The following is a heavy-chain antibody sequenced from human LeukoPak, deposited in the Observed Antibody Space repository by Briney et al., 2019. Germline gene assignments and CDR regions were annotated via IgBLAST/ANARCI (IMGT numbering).Heavy chain of an antibody. Sequence: GESLKISCKGSGYSFTSYWISLVRQMPGKGLEWMGRIDPRDSYTNYSPSFQGRVTISADKSISTAYLQWSTLKASDTAMYYCARQGHNFFDYWGQGTLVTVSS. CDR3: ARQGHNFFDY. CDR2: IDPRDSYT. J-gene: IGHJ4*02. V-gene: IGHV5-10-1*01. CDR1: GYSFTSYW.